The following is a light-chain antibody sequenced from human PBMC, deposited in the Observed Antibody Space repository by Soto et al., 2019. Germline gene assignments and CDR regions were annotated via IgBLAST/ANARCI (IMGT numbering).Light chain of an antibody. CDR2: EVS. CDR1: SSDVGGYNY. V-gene: IGLV2-14*01. J-gene: IGLJ2*01. Sequence: QSALTQPASVSGSPGQSITISCTGTSSDVGGYNYVSWYQQHPDKAPKLMIYEVSNRPSGVSNRFSGSKSVNTASLIISGLQAEDEADYYCSSYTSSSPVVFGGGTQLTVL. CDR3: SSYTSSSPVV.